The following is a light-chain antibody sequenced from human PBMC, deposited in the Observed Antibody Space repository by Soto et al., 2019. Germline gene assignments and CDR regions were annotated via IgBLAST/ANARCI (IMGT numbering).Light chain of an antibody. CDR3: QQPRRRTPLIT. Sequence: EIVMTQSPATLSVSPGERVTLSCRAIQSVSSYLAWYQQKPGQAPRLLIYDASYRATDIPPRFSGSGSGTDFTLTINSIEREAFAVKEYQQPRRRTPLITYGQGTRLEI. J-gene: IGKJ5*01. CDR1: QSVSSY. V-gene: IGKV3-11*01. CDR2: DAS.